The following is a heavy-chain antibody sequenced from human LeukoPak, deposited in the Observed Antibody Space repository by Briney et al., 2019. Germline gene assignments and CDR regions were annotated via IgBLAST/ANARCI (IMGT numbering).Heavy chain of an antibody. Sequence: GGSLRLSCAASGFTVSSDYMTWVRQAPGKGLEWVSVIYSGGNTYYADSVKGRFTISRDNSKNTLFLQMNSLRAEDTAVYYCVRAAVPAAISNWFDPWGQGTLVTVSS. D-gene: IGHD2-2*01. CDR3: VRAAVPAAISNWFDP. CDR1: GFTVSSDY. V-gene: IGHV3-53*05. CDR2: IYSGGNT. J-gene: IGHJ5*02.